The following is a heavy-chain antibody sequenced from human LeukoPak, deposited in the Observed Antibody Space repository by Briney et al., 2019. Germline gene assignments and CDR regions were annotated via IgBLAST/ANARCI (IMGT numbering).Heavy chain of an antibody. CDR3: ARAVGTSVGATGDYYYGMDV. J-gene: IGHJ6*02. CDR2: IIPILGIA. CDR1: GGTFSSYA. V-gene: IGHV1-69*04. D-gene: IGHD1-26*01. Sequence: GSSVKVSCKASGGTFSSYAISWVRQAPGQGLEWMGRIIPILGIANYAQKFQGRVTITADKSTSTAYMELSSLRSEDTAVYYCARAVGTSVGATGDYYYGMDVWGQGTTVTVSS.